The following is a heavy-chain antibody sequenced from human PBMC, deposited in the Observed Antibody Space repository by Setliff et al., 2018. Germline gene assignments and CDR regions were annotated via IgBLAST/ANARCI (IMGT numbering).Heavy chain of an antibody. D-gene: IGHD3-3*01. CDR2: INPSGGST. Sequence: ASVKVSCKASGYTFTSYYMHWVRQAPGQGLEWMGIINPSGGSTSYAQKFQDRVTMTIDTSATTVYMELQSLRSDDTAVYYCARSSAPSVVLAADFDFWGLGTPVTVSS. CDR1: GYTFTSYY. J-gene: IGHJ4*02. CDR3: ARSSAPSVVLAADFDF. V-gene: IGHV1-46*01.